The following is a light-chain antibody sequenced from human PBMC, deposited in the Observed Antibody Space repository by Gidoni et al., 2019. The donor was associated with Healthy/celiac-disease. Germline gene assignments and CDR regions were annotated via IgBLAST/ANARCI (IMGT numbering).Light chain of an antibody. J-gene: IGKJ4*01. V-gene: IGKV3-11*01. CDR1: QSVSSY. CDR3: QQRSNWPLT. CDR2: NAS. Sequence: ELVLTQSPATLSLSPGERATLSCRASQSVSSYLAWYQQKLGQAPRLLIYNASNGATGIPARFSGSESGTDFTLTISSLEPEDFAVYYCQQRSNWPLTFGGGTKVEIK.